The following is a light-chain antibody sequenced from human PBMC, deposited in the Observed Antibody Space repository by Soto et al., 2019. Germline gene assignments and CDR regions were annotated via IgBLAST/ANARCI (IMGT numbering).Light chain of an antibody. CDR3: QQSYSTPTWT. CDR2: AAS. V-gene: IGKV1-39*01. Sequence: DIQMTQSPSSLSASIGDRVTITCRASQSISNSLNWYQQRPGKAPNLLIYAASNLHSGVPSRFSGSGSGTDFTLTIRSLKPEDFANYFCQQSYSTPTWTFGKGTKVDIK. J-gene: IGKJ1*01. CDR1: QSISNS.